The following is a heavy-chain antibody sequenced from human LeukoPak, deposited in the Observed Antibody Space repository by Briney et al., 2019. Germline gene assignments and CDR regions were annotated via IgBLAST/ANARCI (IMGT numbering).Heavy chain of an antibody. CDR1: GFTFSSYA. Sequence: GGSLRLSCAASGFTFSSYAMHWVRQAPGKGLEWVAVISYDGSNKYYADSVKGRFTISRDNSKNTLYLQMYSLRAEDTAVYYCAREGKENGDYGTFDYWGQGTLVTVSS. V-gene: IGHV3-30-3*01. CDR3: AREGKENGDYGTFDY. CDR2: ISYDGSNK. D-gene: IGHD4-17*01. J-gene: IGHJ4*02.